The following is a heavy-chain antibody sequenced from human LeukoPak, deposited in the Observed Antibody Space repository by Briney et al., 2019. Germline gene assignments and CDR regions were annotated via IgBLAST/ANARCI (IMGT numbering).Heavy chain of an antibody. Sequence: PSETLSLTCIVSGGSISSSSYYWGWIRQPPGKGLEWIGSIYHSGSTYYNPSLKSRVTISVDTSKNQFSLKLSSVTAADTAVYYCARGGYYGSGNDFRFDPWGQGTLVTVSS. CDR1: GGSISSSSYY. CDR2: IYHSGST. V-gene: IGHV4-39*07. CDR3: ARGGYYGSGNDFRFDP. D-gene: IGHD3-10*01. J-gene: IGHJ5*02.